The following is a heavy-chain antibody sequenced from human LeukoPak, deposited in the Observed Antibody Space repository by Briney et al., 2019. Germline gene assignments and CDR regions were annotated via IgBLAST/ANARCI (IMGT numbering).Heavy chain of an antibody. CDR1: GGSFSGYY. D-gene: IGHD3-10*01. J-gene: IGHJ4*02. Sequence: KPSETLSLTCAVYGGSFSGYYWSWIRQPPGKGLEWIGEINHSGSTNYNPSLKSRVTISVDTSKNQFSLKLSSVTAADTAAYYCARGLVYYYGSGSYAYWGQGTLVTVSS. V-gene: IGHV4-34*01. CDR2: INHSGST. CDR3: ARGLVYYYGSGSYAY.